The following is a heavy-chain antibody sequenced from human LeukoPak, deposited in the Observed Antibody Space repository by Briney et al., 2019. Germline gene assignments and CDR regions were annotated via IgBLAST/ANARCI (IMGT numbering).Heavy chain of an antibody. Sequence: GGSLRLSCAASGFTFSSYGIHWVRQAPGKGLEWVANIKQDGSEKYYVDSVKGRFTISRDNAKNSLYLQMNSLRAEDTAVYYCARDPFLPAIAVAGDYYYYGMDVWGQGTTVTVSS. V-gene: IGHV3-7*01. CDR3: ARDPFLPAIAVAGDYYYYGMDV. D-gene: IGHD6-19*01. CDR2: IKQDGSEK. J-gene: IGHJ6*02. CDR1: GFTFSSYG.